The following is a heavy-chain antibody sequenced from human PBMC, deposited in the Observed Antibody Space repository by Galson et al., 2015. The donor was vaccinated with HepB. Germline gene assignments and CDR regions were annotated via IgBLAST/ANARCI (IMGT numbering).Heavy chain of an antibody. D-gene: IGHD3-3*01. V-gene: IGHV4-31*03. CDR3: ARDLGRTISYQGGWFDP. J-gene: IGHJ5*02. Sequence: LSLTCTVSGGSISSGGYYWSWIRQHPGKGLEWIGYIYYSGSTYYNPSLKSRVTISVDTSKNQFSLKLSSVTAADTAVYYCARDLGRTISYQGGWFDPWGQGTLVTVSS. CDR1: GGSISSGGYY. CDR2: IYYSGST.